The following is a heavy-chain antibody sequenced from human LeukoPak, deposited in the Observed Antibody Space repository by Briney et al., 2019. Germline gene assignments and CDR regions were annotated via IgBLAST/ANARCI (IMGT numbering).Heavy chain of an antibody. Sequence: SETLSLTCTVSGXSISSYYWSWIRQPPGKGREWIGYIYYSGSTNYNPSLKSRVTISVDTSKNQFSLKLSSVTGADTAVYYCASLYDFWSGYQRRGSDFDYWGQGTLVTVSS. CDR1: GXSISSYY. CDR2: IYYSGST. CDR3: ASLYDFWSGYQRRGSDFDY. V-gene: IGHV4-59*01. D-gene: IGHD3-3*01. J-gene: IGHJ4*02.